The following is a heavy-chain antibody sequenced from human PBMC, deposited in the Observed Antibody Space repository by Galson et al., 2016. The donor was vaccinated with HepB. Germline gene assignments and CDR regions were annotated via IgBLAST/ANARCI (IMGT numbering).Heavy chain of an antibody. Sequence: SLRLSCAASGFTCSNYAMSWVRQAPGKGLEWVSSISLSGSRTYYADSVKGRFTISRDNSKNTLFLQMNSLRAEDTALYYCARWGYNYGMDVWGQGTTVTVSS. D-gene: IGHD3-16*01. CDR3: ARWGYNYGMDV. V-gene: IGHV3-23*01. CDR2: ISLSGSRT. J-gene: IGHJ6*02. CDR1: GFTCSNYA.